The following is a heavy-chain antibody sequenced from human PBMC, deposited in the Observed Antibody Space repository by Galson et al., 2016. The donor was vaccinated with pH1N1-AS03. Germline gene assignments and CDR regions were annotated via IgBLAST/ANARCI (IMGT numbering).Heavy chain of an antibody. CDR1: GGSVDIGTYY. V-gene: IGHV4-31*11. D-gene: IGHD3-3*01. CDR2: IYYSGST. J-gene: IGHJ3*02. CDR3: ATVKYERGSQNDFGFHDI. Sequence: QVQLQASGPGLVRPSQTLSLTCAVSGGSVDIGTYYWSWIRQLPGKGLEWIGYIYYSGSTYFNPSLKSRATIFLDTSKNQFSLRLSSVTAADTAVYYCATVKYERGSQNDFGFHDIWGQGTRVTVSS.